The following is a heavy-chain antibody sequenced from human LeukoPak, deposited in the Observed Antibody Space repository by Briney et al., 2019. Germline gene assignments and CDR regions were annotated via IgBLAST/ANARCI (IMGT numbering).Heavy chain of an antibody. V-gene: IGHV3-23*01. D-gene: IGHD1-26*01. CDR2: ISGSGDST. CDR1: GFIFSTYA. Sequence: GGSLRLSCAASGFIFSTYAMSWVRQAPGKGLEWVSGISGSGDSTYYADSVKGRSTISRDNSKNTLYLQMNSLRAEDTAVYYCAKGYPTSLDYWGQGTLVTVSS. J-gene: IGHJ4*02. CDR3: AKGYPTSLDY.